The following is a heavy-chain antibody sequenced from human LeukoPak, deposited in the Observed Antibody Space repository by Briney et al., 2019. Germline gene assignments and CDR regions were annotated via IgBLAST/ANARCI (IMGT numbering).Heavy chain of an antibody. D-gene: IGHD3-22*01. CDR1: GFTFSSYG. V-gene: IGHV3-23*01. Sequence: GRSLRLSCAASGFTFSSYGMHWVRQAPGKGLEWVSAISGSGGSTYYADSVKGRFTISRDNSKNTLYLQMNSLRAEDTAVYYCAKDASWDSSGLYFDYWGQGTLVTVSS. CDR2: ISGSGGST. CDR3: AKDASWDSSGLYFDY. J-gene: IGHJ4*02.